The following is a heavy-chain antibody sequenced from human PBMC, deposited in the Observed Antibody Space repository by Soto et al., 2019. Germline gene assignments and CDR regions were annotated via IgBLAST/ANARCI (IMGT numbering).Heavy chain of an antibody. J-gene: IGHJ3*02. Sequence: PSETLYLSCTVSGGSISSYYGSWIRQPAGKGLEWIGRIYTSGSTNYNPSLKGRVTMSVDTSKNQFSLKLSSVTAADTAVYYCARGFRRSRGAFDIWGQATMVTVPS. V-gene: IGHV4-4*07. CDR3: ARGFRRSRGAFDI. CDR2: IYTSGST. D-gene: IGHD3-10*01. CDR1: GGSISSYY.